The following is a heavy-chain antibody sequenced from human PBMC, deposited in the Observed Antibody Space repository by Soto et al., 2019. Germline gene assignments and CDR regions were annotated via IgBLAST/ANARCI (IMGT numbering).Heavy chain of an antibody. CDR2: IIPILGIA. CDR3: ARDFSREYDILTGWDSYGMDV. J-gene: IGHJ6*02. CDR1: GGTFSSYT. V-gene: IGHV1-69*08. D-gene: IGHD3-9*01. Sequence: QVQLVQSGAEVKKPGSSVRVSCKASGGTFSSYTISWVRQAPGQGLEWMGRIIPILGIANYAQKFQGRVRLTADKSTRTSYMELSSLRCEVTAVYYCARDFSREYDILTGWDSYGMDVWGQGTTVTVSS.